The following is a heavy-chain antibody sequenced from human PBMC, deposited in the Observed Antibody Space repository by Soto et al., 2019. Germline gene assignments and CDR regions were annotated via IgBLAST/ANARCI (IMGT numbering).Heavy chain of an antibody. J-gene: IGHJ5*02. CDR3: AREGSPHWFDP. CDR2: IYYSGST. Sequence: SETLSLTCTVSGGSISSGGYYWSWIRQHPGKGLEWIGYIYYSGSTYYNPSLKSRVTISVDTSKNQFSLKLSSVTAAATAVYYCAREGSPHWFDPWGQGTLVTVSS. V-gene: IGHV4-31*03. D-gene: IGHD6-13*01. CDR1: GGSISSGGYY.